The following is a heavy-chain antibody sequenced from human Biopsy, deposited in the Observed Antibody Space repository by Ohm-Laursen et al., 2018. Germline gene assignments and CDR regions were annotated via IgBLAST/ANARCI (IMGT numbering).Heavy chain of an antibody. Sequence: GPLSLTCSVSGGSIISYYWTWIRQPPGQGLEWIGHVYNGGITNYNPSLKSRVTISKDTSKNQFSLQVNSVTAADTAVYYCARTPRDSFWSGSYKRGLWFDPWGQGTLVIVSS. CDR3: ARTPRDSFWSGSYKRGLWFDP. D-gene: IGHD3-3*01. CDR1: GGSIISYY. CDR2: VYNGGIT. J-gene: IGHJ5*02. V-gene: IGHV4-59*01.